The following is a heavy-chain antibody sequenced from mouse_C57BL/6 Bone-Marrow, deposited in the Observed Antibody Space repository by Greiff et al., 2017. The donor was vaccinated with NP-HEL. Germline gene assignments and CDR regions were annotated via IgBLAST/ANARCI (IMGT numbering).Heavy chain of an antibody. CDR3: ARGTTVNY. J-gene: IGHJ2*01. CDR2: INPSSGYT. D-gene: IGHD1-1*01. V-gene: IGHV1-7*01. CDR1: GYTFTSYW. Sequence: QVQLQQSGAELAKPGASVKLSCKASGYTFTSYWMHWVKQRPGQGLEWIGYINPSSGYTKYNQKFKDKATLTADKSPSTAYMQLSSLTYEDSAVYYCARGTTVNYWGQGTTLTVSS.